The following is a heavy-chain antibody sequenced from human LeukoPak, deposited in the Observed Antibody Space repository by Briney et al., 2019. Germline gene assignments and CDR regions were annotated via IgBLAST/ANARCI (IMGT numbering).Heavy chain of an antibody. CDR2: IIPIFGTA. V-gene: IGHV1-69*13. D-gene: IGHD3-22*01. Sequence: SVKVSFKASGGTFSSYAISWVRQAPGQGLEWMGGIIPIFGTANYAQKFQGRVTITADESTSTAYMELNSLRSEDTAVYYFARRRDSSGYPRYYFDYWGQGALVTVSS. CDR3: ARRRDSSGYPRYYFDY. J-gene: IGHJ4*02. CDR1: GGTFSSYA.